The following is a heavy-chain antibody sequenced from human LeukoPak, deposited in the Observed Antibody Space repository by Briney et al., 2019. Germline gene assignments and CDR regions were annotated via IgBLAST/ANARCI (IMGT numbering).Heavy chain of an antibody. CDR2: ISGSGDST. CDR3: AKTRPLYSSSWSHGDY. CDR1: GFTFSSYA. Sequence: AGGSLRLSCAASGFTFSSYAMSWVRQAPGKGLEWVSAISGSGDSTYYGDSVKGRFTISRDNSKNTLYLQMNSLRAEDTAVYYCAKTRPLYSSSWSHGDYWGQGTLVTVSS. D-gene: IGHD6-13*01. V-gene: IGHV3-23*01. J-gene: IGHJ4*02.